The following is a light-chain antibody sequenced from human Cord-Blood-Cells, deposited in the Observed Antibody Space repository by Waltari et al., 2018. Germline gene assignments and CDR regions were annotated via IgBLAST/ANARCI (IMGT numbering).Light chain of an antibody. V-gene: IGKV1-5*03. J-gene: IGKJ2*01. CDR3: QQYNSYSYT. Sequence: DIQMTQSPSTLSASVGARVTITCRASQSISSLLAWYQQKPGKAPKLLIYKAASLESGVPSRFSGSGSGTEFTLTISSLQPDDVATYYCQQYNSYSYTFGQGTKLEIK. CDR1: QSISSL. CDR2: KAA.